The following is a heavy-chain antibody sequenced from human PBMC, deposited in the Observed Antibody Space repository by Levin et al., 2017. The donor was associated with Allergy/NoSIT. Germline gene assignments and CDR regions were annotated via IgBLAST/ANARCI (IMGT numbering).Heavy chain of an antibody. V-gene: IGHV4-30-4*01. CDR2: ISYSGSI. Sequence: SQTLSLTCPVSGGSINSAIYYWSWIRQPPGKGLEWIGYISYSGSINYNPSLKSRVTISRDTSKNQFSLNLSSVTAADTAVYYCARDFREAGNNAFDFWGQGTMVTVSS. D-gene: IGHD3-10*01. CDR1: GGSINSAIYY. J-gene: IGHJ3*01. CDR3: ARDFREAGNNAFDF.